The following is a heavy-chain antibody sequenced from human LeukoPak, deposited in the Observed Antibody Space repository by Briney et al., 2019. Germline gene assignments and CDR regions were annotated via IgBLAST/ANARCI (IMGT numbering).Heavy chain of an antibody. CDR2: ISAGGSI. V-gene: IGHV3-23*01. CDR1: GFTFSSYA. D-gene: IGHD1-14*01. CDR3: AKDCVPGYYYYATDV. Sequence: GGSLRLSCATSGFTFSSYAMSWVRQAPGKGPEWVSSISAGGSIFYADSVKGRFTISRDNSKNTLYLQMNSLRADDTAVYYCAKDCVPGYYYYATDVWGQGTSVTVSS. J-gene: IGHJ6*02.